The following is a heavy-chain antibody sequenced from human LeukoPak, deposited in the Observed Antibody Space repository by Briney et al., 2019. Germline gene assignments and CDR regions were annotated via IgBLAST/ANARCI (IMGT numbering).Heavy chain of an antibody. CDR2: IYYSGST. V-gene: IGHV4-59*08. Sequence: SETLSLTCTVSGGSISSYYWSWIRQPPGKGLEWIGYIYYSGSTNYNPSLKSRVTISVDTSKNQSSLKLSSVTAADTAVYYCAGQSYTAMVTRDYWGQGNLVTVSS. D-gene: IGHD5-18*01. CDR3: AGQSYTAMVTRDY. CDR1: GGSISSYY. J-gene: IGHJ4*02.